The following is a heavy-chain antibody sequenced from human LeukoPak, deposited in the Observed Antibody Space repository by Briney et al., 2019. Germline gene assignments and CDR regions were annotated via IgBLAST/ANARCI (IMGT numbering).Heavy chain of an antibody. D-gene: IGHD5-24*01. V-gene: IGHV1-69*13. CDR1: GGTFSSYA. CDR2: IIPIFGTA. CDR3: ARTTDGYITMDV. J-gene: IGHJ6*04. Sequence: ASVKVSCKASGGTFSSYAISWVRQAPGQGLEWMGGIIPIFGTANYAQKFQGRVTITADESTSTAYMELSSLRSEDTAVYYCARTTDGYITMDVWGKGTTVTVSS.